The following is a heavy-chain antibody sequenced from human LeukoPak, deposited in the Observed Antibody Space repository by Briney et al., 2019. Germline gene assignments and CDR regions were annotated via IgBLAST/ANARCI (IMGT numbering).Heavy chain of an antibody. J-gene: IGHJ4*02. CDR2: IYHSGNT. Sequence: SGTLSLTCAVSGDSISSSHWWGWVRQPPGKGLEWIGEIYHSGNTNYNPSLKSRVTISVDKSKNQFSLKLRSVTAADTGVYYCASSEDYGDYVVAVDYWGQGSLVTVSS. CDR1: GDSISSSHW. D-gene: IGHD4-17*01. V-gene: IGHV4-4*02. CDR3: ASSEDYGDYVVAVDY.